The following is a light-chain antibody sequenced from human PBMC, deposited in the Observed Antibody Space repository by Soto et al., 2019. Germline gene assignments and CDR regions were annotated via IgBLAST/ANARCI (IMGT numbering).Light chain of an antibody. CDR2: DAS. V-gene: IGKV3-11*01. Sequence: EIVVTQSPATLSLSPGERATLSCRASQSVSRYLAWYQQKRGQAPRLLIYDASNRATGVPARFSGSGSGTDFTLTISSLEPEDFAVYYCQQRNDWRRGTFGQGTRLEI. CDR1: QSVSRY. J-gene: IGKJ5*01. CDR3: QQRNDWRRGT.